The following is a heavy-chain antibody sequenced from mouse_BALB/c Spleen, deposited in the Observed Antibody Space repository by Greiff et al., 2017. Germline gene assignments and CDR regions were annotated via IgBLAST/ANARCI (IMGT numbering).Heavy chain of an antibody. V-gene: IGHV3-6*02. D-gene: IGHD1-2*01. CDR1: GYSITSGYY. CDR3: ARGAITTARTFAY. CDR2: ISYDGSN. Sequence: EVQVVESGPGLVKPSQSLSLTCSVTGYSITSGYYWNWIRQFPGNKLEWMGYISYDGSNNYNPSLKNRISITRDTSKNQFFLKLNSVTTEDTATYYCARGAITTARTFAYWGQGTLVTVSA. J-gene: IGHJ3*01.